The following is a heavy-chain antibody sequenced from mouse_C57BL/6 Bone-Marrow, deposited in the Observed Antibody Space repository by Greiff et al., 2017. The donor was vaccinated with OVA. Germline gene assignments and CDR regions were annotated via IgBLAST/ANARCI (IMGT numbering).Heavy chain of an antibody. CDR3: ARSNWDEAWFAY. J-gene: IGHJ3*01. D-gene: IGHD4-1*01. V-gene: IGHV1-54*01. CDR2: INPGSGGT. Sequence: VQRVESGAELVRPGTSVKVSCKASGYAFTNYLIEWVKQRPGQGLEWIGVINPGSGGTNYNEKFKGKATLTADKSSSTAYMQLSSLTSEDSAVYFCARSNWDEAWFAYWGQGTLVTVSA. CDR1: GYAFTNYL.